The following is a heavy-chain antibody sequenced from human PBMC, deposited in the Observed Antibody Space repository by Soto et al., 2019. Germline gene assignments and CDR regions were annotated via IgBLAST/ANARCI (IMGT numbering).Heavy chain of an antibody. V-gene: IGHV3-30-3*01. CDR1: GFTFSSYA. Sequence: QVQLVESGGGVVQPGRSLRLSCAASGFTFSSYAMHWVRQAPGKGLEWVAVISSDGSKKYYADSGKGRFTIFRDNSKNTLYLQMNSLRPEDTAVYYWASPTIRDHSAFDIWGQGTMVPVSS. CDR2: ISSDGSKK. J-gene: IGHJ3*02. CDR3: ASPTIRDHSAFDI. D-gene: IGHD5-18*01.